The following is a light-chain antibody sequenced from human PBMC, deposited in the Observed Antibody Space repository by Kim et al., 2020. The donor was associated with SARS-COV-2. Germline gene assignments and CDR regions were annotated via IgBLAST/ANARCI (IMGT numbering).Light chain of an antibody. CDR1: SGSIANNY. CDR3: QSYDSSNRWV. Sequence: NFMLSQPHSVSESPGKTLTISCTGSSGSIANNYVQWYQQRPGSAPTIVIYEDNQRPSVVPDRFSGSIDSSSNSASLTISGLKTEDEADYYCQSYDSSNRWVFGGGTKLTVL. V-gene: IGLV6-57*02. CDR2: EDN. J-gene: IGLJ3*02.